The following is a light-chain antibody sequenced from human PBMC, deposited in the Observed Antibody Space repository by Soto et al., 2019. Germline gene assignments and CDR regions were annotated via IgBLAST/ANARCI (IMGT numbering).Light chain of an antibody. V-gene: IGLV2-8*01. CDR2: EVS. Sequence: QSALTQPPSASGSPGQSVTISCTGTSSDVGAYNYVSWYQQYPGKAPKLMIYEVSKRPSGVPDRFSGSKSGMTASLTVSGLQPEDEADYYCTSYAGSNIWVFGGGTKLTVL. J-gene: IGLJ3*02. CDR1: SSDVGAYNY. CDR3: TSYAGSNIWV.